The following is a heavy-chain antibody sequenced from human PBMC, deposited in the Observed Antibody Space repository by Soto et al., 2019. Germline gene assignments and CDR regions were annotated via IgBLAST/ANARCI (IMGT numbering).Heavy chain of an antibody. CDR1: GGTFSSYA. Sequence: SVKVSCKGSGGTFSSYAISWGRQAPGQGLEWMGGIIPIFGTANYAQKFQGRVTITADESTSTAYMELSSLRSEDTAVYYCARGGHRLKIVDTAMVKFDYWGQGTLVTVSS. CDR2: IIPIFGTA. J-gene: IGHJ4*02. D-gene: IGHD5-18*01. CDR3: ARGGHRLKIVDTAMVKFDY. V-gene: IGHV1-69*13.